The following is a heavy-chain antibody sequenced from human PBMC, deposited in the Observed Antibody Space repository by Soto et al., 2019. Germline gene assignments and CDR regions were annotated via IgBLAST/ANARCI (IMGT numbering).Heavy chain of an antibody. J-gene: IGHJ6*02. CDR1: GGSLSRDY. CDR2: MYNTGST. D-gene: IGHD2-21*02. CDR3: ARDLWGYCGTDCYPLDV. V-gene: IGHV4-59*01. Sequence: TSETLSLTCTVSGGSLSRDYWSWIRPPPGKGLEWIGYMYNTGSTVYNPSFKSRVTISVDTSKNQFSLKLNSVTAADTAVYYCARDLWGYCGTDCYPLDVWGQGTTVTVSS.